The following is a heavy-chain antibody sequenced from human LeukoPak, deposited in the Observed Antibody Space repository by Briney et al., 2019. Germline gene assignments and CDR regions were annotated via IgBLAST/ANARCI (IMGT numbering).Heavy chain of an antibody. D-gene: IGHD2-2*01. CDR1: GYSISSGYY. Sequence: SETLSLTCTVSGYSISSGYYWGWIRQPPGKGLEWIGSIYHSGSTYYNPSLKSRVTISVDTSKNQFSLKLSSVTAADTAVYYCARRIVVVPAAMPGGFDPWGQGTLVTVSS. CDR3: ARRIVVVPAAMPGGFDP. V-gene: IGHV4-38-2*02. J-gene: IGHJ5*02. CDR2: IYHSGST.